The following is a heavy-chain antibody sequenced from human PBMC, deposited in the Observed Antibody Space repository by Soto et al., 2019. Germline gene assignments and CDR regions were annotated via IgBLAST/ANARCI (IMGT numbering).Heavy chain of an antibody. Sequence: EVQLVESGGGLVQPGGSMRLSCAASGFSVSDYVIHWVRQAPGKGLVWLSRIKGDGSGTDYACSVSGRFTTPGDHANTPVYLQLTSLTVADTAVYYCARVYHGSGNPWGQGTPVSVYS. D-gene: IGHD3-10*01. CDR2: IKGDGSGT. CDR1: GFSVSDYV. J-gene: IGHJ5*02. CDR3: ARVYHGSGNP. V-gene: IGHV3-74*01.